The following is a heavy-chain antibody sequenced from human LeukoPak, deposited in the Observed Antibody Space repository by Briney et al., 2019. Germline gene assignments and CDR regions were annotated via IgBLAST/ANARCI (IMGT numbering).Heavy chain of an antibody. CDR2: IKQDGSEK. Sequence: GGSLRLSCAASGFTFSSYWMSWVRQAPGKGLEWVANIKQDGSEKYYVDSVKGRFTISRDNAKNSLYLQMNSLRAEDTAVYYCARTSITMVRGVLNWFDPWGQGTLVTVSS. CDR3: ARTSITMVRGVLNWFDP. J-gene: IGHJ5*02. D-gene: IGHD3-10*01. V-gene: IGHV3-7*01. CDR1: GFTFSSYW.